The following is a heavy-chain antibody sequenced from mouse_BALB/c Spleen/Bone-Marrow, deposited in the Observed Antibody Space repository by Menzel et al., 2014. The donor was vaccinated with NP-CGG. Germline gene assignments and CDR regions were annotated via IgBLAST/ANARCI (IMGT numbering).Heavy chain of an antibody. J-gene: IGHJ4*01. V-gene: IGHV1S81*02. CDR3: TRLPH. CDR2: INPSNGGT. Sequence: VQLVESGAALVKPGASVKLSCRASGYTFTNYYMYWVKQRPGQGLEWIGEINPSNGGTNFNEKFKSKATLTVDKSSSTAYMQLSSLTSEDSAVYYCTRLPHWGQGTSVTVAS. D-gene: IGHD5-1*01. CDR1: GYTFTNYY.